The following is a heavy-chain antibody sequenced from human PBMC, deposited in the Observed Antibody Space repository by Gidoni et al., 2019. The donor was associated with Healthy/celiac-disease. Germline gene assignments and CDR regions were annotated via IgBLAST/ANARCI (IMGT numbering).Heavy chain of an antibody. CDR3: ARDRPNNEGAFYDFWSGYYLDY. V-gene: IGHV3-11*01. Sequence: QVQLVESGGGLVKPGGSLRLSCAASEFPFSDYYMRWIRQVPGKVLEWVSYISSSCSTIYYADSVKGRFTIYRDNAKNSLYLQMNSLRAEDTAVYYCARDRPNNEGAFYDFWSGYYLDYWGQGTLVTVSS. CDR2: ISSSCSTI. CDR1: EFPFSDYY. J-gene: IGHJ4*02. D-gene: IGHD3-3*01.